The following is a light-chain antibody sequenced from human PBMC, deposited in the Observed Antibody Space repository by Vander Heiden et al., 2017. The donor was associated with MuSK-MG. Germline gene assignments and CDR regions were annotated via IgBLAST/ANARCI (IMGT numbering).Light chain of an antibody. CDR2: AAS. CDR1: QSISSY. CDR3: QQSDSTPYT. Sequence: QMTQIPSSLSASVGDRVTITCRASQSISSYLNWYQQKPGKAPKLLIYAASSLQSGIPARFSGSGSGTDFTLTISSLQPEDFATYYCQQSDSTPYTFGQGTKLEIK. V-gene: IGKV1-39*01. J-gene: IGKJ2*01.